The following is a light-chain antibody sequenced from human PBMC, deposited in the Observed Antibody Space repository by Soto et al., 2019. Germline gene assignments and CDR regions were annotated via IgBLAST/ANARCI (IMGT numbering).Light chain of an antibody. CDR2: ATS. CDR1: QSISSY. Sequence: DIQMTQSPSSLSASVGDRVTITCRASQSISSYLNWYQQKPGTAPKLLIYATSSLQSGVPSKFSGSGSGTDFTVTINSLQAEDFAAYYCQQSYSTHPTCGRGTKLEI. CDR3: QQSYSTHPT. V-gene: IGKV1-39*01. J-gene: IGKJ2*01.